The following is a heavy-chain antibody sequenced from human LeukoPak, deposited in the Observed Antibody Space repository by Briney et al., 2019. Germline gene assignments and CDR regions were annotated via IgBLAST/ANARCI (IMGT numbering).Heavy chain of an antibody. CDR3: ARASSTVTINWYFDL. V-gene: IGHV1-46*01. CDR1: GYTFTSYY. CDR2: INPSGGST. J-gene: IGHJ2*01. Sequence: ASVKVSCKASGYTFTSYYMHWVRQAPGQGLEWMGIINPSGGSTSYAQKFQGRVTMTRDTSTSTVYMELSSLRSEDTAVYYCARASSTVTINWYFDLWGRGTLVTVSS. D-gene: IGHD4-17*01.